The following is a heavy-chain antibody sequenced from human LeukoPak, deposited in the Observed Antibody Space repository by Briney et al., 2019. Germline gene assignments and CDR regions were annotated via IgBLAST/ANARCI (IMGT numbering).Heavy chain of an antibody. V-gene: IGHV4-59*01. D-gene: IGHD5-12*01. J-gene: IGHJ4*02. CDR2: ICHSGST. Sequence: SETLSLTCTVSGGSISSYYWSWIRQPPGKGLEWIGYICHSGSTNYNPSLKSRVTISVDTSKNQFSLKVSSVTAADTAVYYCAREAIGVATTYYFDYWGQGSLVTVSS. CDR1: GGSISSYY. CDR3: AREAIGVATTYYFDY.